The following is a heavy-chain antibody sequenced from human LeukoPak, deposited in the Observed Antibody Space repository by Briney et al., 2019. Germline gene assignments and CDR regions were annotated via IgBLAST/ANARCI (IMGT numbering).Heavy chain of an antibody. Sequence: GASVKVSSKASGYTFTDYCLHWVRQAPGQGLEWMGWINPKNGGSTYAQKFQGRVTMTWDTSISTAYMELSRLSSDDTALYYCARAYEYGWFDPWGQGALVTVSS. CDR3: ARAYEYGWFDP. CDR2: INPKNGGS. CDR1: GYTFTDYC. V-gene: IGHV1-2*02. D-gene: IGHD3-16*01. J-gene: IGHJ5*02.